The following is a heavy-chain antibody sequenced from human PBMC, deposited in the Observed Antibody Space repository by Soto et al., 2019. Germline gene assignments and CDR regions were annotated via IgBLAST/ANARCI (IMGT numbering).Heavy chain of an antibody. CDR3: ARELSRDDYGDHWNWFDP. CDR2: ISAYNGNT. D-gene: IGHD4-17*01. V-gene: IGHV1-18*01. CDR1: GYTFTSYG. J-gene: IGHJ5*02. Sequence: QVQLVQSGAEVKKPGASVNVSCKASGYTFTSYGISWVRQAPGQGLEWMVWISAYNGNTNYAQKLQGRVTMTTDTSTRSAYLELRSGRSDDTAAYYCARELSRDDYGDHWNWFDPWGQGTLVTVAS.